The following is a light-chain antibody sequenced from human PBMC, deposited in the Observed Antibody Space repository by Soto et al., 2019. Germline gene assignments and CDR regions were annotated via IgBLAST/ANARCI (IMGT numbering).Light chain of an antibody. CDR3: QESYSTPIT. Sequence: SLRAASRKSVVIGGCRMSQGISSYLAWYQQKPGKAPELLIYAASTLQSGVPSRFSGSGARTDFTLTISSLPTEDFATYYCQESYSTPITVGQGTRLEIK. CDR1: QGISSY. V-gene: IGKV1D-8*02. CDR2: AAS. J-gene: IGKJ5*01.